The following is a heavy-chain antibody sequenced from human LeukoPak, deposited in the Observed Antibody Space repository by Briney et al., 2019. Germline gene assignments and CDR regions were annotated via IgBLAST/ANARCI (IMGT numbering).Heavy chain of an antibody. CDR3: AIHDYHSNSESFDV. Sequence: GGSLRLSCAASGFTFSSCELSWVRQAPTKGLEWVSYISRSGSITYYADSVKGRFTISRDSAKNSLYLQMNSLRAEDTAVYYCAIHDYHSNSESFDVWGQGTMVTVSS. CDR2: ISRSGSIT. D-gene: IGHD4-23*01. V-gene: IGHV3-48*03. CDR1: GFTFSSCE. J-gene: IGHJ3*01.